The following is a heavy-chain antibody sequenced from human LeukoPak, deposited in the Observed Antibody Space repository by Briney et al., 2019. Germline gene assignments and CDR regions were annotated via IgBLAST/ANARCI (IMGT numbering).Heavy chain of an antibody. CDR1: GFTLSSYE. J-gene: IGHJ4*02. Sequence: QSGGSLRLSCAGFGFTLSSYEMNWVRQAPGKGLEWVSYISNSGSTIYYAASVKGRFTISRDNAFNSVSLQMNSLRAEDTAVYYCARANVVGATGGYYFDYWGQGTLVTVSS. V-gene: IGHV3-48*03. CDR2: ISNSGSTI. D-gene: IGHD1-26*01. CDR3: ARANVVGATGGYYFDY.